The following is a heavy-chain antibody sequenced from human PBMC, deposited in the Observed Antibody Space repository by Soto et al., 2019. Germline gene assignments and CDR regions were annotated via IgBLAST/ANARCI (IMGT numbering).Heavy chain of an antibody. CDR3: AKEVAIGTYYFYCMDV. CDR2: ISGSGGST. V-gene: IGHV3-23*01. CDR1: GFTFSSDA. J-gene: IGHJ6*02. Sequence: GGSLRLSCAASGFTFSSDAMSWVRQAPGKGLEWVPAISGSGGSTYYADSVKGRFTISRYNSKNTVYLQMNSLRADDTAIYYCAKEVAIGTYYFYCMDVWGQGTTVTVSS. D-gene: IGHD2-15*01.